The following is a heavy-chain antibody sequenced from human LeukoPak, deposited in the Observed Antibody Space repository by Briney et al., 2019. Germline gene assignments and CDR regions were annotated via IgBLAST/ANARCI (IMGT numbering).Heavy chain of an antibody. CDR2: INSDGSST. Sequence: GGSLRLSSAASGFTFSGYWMHWVRQAPGKGRVWVSRINSDGSSTNYADSVKGRFTISRDNAKNTLYLQMNTLRAEDTAVYYCARGGTYSSGLPGSWGQGTLVTVSS. J-gene: IGHJ5*02. CDR1: GFTFSGYW. D-gene: IGHD5-18*01. CDR3: ARGGTYSSGLPGS. V-gene: IGHV3-74*01.